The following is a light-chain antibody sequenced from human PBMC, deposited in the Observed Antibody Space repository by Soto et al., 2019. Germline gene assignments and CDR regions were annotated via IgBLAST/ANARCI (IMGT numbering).Light chain of an antibody. V-gene: IGKV4-1*01. CDR1: QSVFYSSSNKNY. Sequence: IVMTQSPDSLAVSLGERATINCKYSQSVFYSSSNKNYLAWYQQKPGQPPKLLIYWASTRESVVTDLFSGSTYWPDLTLTDSRLEAEDMAVYYCQQYYRAPFTFGPGDKVDIK. J-gene: IGKJ3*01. CDR2: WAS. CDR3: QQYYRAPFT.